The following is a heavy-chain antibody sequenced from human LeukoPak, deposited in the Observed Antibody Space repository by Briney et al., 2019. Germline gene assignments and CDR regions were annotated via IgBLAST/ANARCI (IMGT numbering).Heavy chain of an antibody. V-gene: IGHV4-59*08. Sequence: SETLSLTCTASGGSISSYYWSWIRQPPGQGLEWIGYIYYSGSTTNNPSLKSRVTISVDTDKNQFSLKLSSVTAADTAVYYCSSLRSSDFALGGVVGYFDYWGQGTLVTVSS. D-gene: IGHD3-16*02. J-gene: IGHJ4*02. CDR2: IYYSGST. CDR1: GGSISSYY. CDR3: SSLRSSDFALGGVVGYFDY.